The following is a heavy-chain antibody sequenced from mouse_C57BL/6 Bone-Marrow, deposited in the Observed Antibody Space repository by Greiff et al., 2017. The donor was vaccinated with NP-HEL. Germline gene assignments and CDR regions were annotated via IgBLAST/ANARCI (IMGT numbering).Heavy chain of an antibody. J-gene: IGHJ4*01. CDR3: TTGTGYAMDY. Sequence: EVKVVESGAELVRPGASVKLSCTASGFNIKDDYMHWVKQRPEQGLEWIGWIDPENGDTEYASKFQGKATITADTSSNTAYLQLSSLTSEDTAVYYCTTGTGYAMDYWGQGTSVTVSS. CDR2: IDPENGDT. V-gene: IGHV14-4*01. CDR1: GFNIKDDY. D-gene: IGHD4-1*01.